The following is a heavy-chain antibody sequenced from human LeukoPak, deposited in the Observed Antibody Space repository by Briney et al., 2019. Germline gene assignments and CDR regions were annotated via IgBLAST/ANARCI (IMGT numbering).Heavy chain of an antibody. V-gene: IGHV3-30*18. CDR2: ISYDGSNK. J-gene: IGHJ4*02. Sequence: GGSLRLSCAASGFTFSSYGMHWVRQAPGKGLEWVAVISYDGSNKYYADSVKGRFTISRDNSKNTLYLQMNSLRAEDTAVYYCAKDQYGAIVVITHWGQGTLVTVSS. CDR1: GFTFSSYG. CDR3: AKDQYGAIVVITH. D-gene: IGHD2-15*01.